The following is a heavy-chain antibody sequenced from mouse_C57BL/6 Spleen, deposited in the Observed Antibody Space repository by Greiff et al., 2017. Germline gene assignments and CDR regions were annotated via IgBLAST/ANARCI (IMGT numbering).Heavy chain of an antibody. CDR2: IWGGGST. V-gene: IGHV2-9*01. CDR3: AITMITKYYAMDY. Sequence: VKLVESGPGLVAPSQSLSITCTVSGFSLTSYGVDWVRQPPGKGLEWLGVIWGGGSTNYNSALMSRLSISKDNSKSQVFLKMNSLQTDDTAMYYCAITMITKYYAMDYWGQGTSVTVSS. J-gene: IGHJ4*01. D-gene: IGHD2-4*01. CDR1: GFSLTSYG.